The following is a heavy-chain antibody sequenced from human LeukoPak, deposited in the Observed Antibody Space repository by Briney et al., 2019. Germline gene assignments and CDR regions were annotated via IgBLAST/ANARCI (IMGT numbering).Heavy chain of an antibody. CDR1: GVTFSRYW. Sequence: PGGSLRLSCAASGVTFSRYWMSWVRQAPGKGPEWVANIKEDGSEKYYVDSVKGRFTISRDNAKNSLYLQMNRLRAEDTAVYYCASRPPTSRTYYGVFDYWGQGALVTVSS. J-gene: IGHJ4*02. CDR2: IKEDGSEK. V-gene: IGHV3-7*03. CDR3: ASRPPTSRTYYGVFDY. D-gene: IGHD3-10*01.